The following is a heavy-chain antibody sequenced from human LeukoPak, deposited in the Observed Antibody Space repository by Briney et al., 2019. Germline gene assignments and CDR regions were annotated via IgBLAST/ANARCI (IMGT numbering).Heavy chain of an antibody. V-gene: IGHV3-33*08. D-gene: IGHD5-18*01. CDR2: IWYDGSNK. Sequence: GGSLRLSCAASGFTFSSYAMHWVRQAPGKGLEWVAVIWYDGSNKYYADSVKGRFTISRDNSKNTLYLQMNSLRAEDTAVYYCARDRGYSYGPLDYWGQGTLVTVSS. J-gene: IGHJ4*02. CDR3: ARDRGYSYGPLDY. CDR1: GFTFSSYA.